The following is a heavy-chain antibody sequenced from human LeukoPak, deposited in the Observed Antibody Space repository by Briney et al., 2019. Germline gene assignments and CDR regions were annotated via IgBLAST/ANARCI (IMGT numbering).Heavy chain of an antibody. J-gene: IGHJ5*02. V-gene: IGHV1-18*04. Sequence: ASVKVSCKASGYTFSDYYVHWVRQAPGQGLEWMGWISAYNGNTNYAQKLQGRVTMTTDASTSTAYMELRSLRSDDTAVYYCARSITIFGVVIPYNWFDPWGQGTLVTVSS. D-gene: IGHD3-3*01. CDR1: GYTFSDYY. CDR2: ISAYNGNT. CDR3: ARSITIFGVVIPYNWFDP.